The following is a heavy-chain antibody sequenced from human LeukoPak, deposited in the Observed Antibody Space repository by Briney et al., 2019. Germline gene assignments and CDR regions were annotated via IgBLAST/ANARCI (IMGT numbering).Heavy chain of an antibody. D-gene: IGHD4-23*01. V-gene: IGHV4-34*01. CDR3: ARIGYGGNSDY. J-gene: IGHJ4*02. CDR2: INHSGST. Sequence: SETLSLTCAVYGGSFSGYYWSWIRQPPGKGLEWIGEINHSGSTNYNPSLKSQVTISVDTSKNQFSLKLSSVTAADTAVYYCARIGYGGNSDYWGQGTLVTVSS. CDR1: GGSFSGYY.